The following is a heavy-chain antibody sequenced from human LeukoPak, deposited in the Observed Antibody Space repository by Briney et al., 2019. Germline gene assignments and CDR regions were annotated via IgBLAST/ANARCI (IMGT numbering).Heavy chain of an antibody. D-gene: IGHD4-17*01. V-gene: IGHV3-64*01. CDR2: ISGNGDST. CDR1: GFTFSSYA. CDR3: AKDNNGENAYYYYYGMDV. J-gene: IGHJ6*02. Sequence: QPGGSLRLSCAASGFTFSSYAMHWVRQAPGKGLEYVSAISGNGDSTYYANSVKGRFTISRDNSRNTLYLQMGSLRAEDMAVYYCAKDNNGENAYYYYYGMDVWGQGTAVTVSS.